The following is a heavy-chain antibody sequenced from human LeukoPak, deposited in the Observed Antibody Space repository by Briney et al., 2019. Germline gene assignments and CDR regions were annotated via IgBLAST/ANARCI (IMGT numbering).Heavy chain of an antibody. CDR1: GLNFANHA. Sequence: GGSLRLSCAASGLNFANHAMSWVRQTAGKGLEWVSAISGGGDITYYADSVKGRFAISRDNSKDTLFLQMHSLRPGDTAVYYCVREDTPATANYWGQGTLVTISS. J-gene: IGHJ4*02. CDR3: VREDTPATANY. V-gene: IGHV3-23*01. D-gene: IGHD2-21*02. CDR2: ISGGGDIT.